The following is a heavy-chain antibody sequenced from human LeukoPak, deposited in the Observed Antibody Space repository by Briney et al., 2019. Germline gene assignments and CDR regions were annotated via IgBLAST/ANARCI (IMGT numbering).Heavy chain of an antibody. V-gene: IGHV3-48*01. D-gene: IGHD6-13*01. J-gene: IGHJ6*02. CDR3: ASGSTSSFYYYNGMDV. Sequence: GSLRLSCAASGFTFSCNSMNWVRQAPGKGLEWVSYISSSGVTIFYADSVKGRFTISRDKANNSLYLQMNSLRAEDTAVYYCASGSTSSFYYYNGMDVWGQGTTVTVSS. CDR2: ISSSGVTI. CDR1: GFTFSCNS.